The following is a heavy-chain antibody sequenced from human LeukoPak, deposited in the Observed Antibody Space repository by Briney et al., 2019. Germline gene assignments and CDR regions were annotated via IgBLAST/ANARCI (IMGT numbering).Heavy chain of an antibody. CDR2: IYTSGST. CDR3: ARDLGMDYCSSTSCYEVSTSAFDI. Sequence: PSETLSLTCTVSGGSISSYYWSWIRQPAGKGLEWIGRIYTSGSTNYNPSLKSRVTMSVDTSKNQFSLKLSPVTAADTAVYYCARDLGMDYCSSTSCYEVSTSAFDIWGQGTMVTVSS. D-gene: IGHD2-2*01. CDR1: GGSISSYY. J-gene: IGHJ3*02. V-gene: IGHV4-4*07.